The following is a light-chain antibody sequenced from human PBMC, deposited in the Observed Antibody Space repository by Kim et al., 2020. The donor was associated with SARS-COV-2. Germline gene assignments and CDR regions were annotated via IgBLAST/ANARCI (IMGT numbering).Light chain of an antibody. V-gene: IGLV2-23*02. CDR3: CSYAGGSNYV. CDR1: SSDVGSYNL. Sequence: QSALTQPASVSGAPGQSITISCTGTSSDVGSYNLVSWFQQHPGKAPKLMIYEVSERPSGVSNRFSGSKSGNTASLTISGLQAEDEADYYCCSYAGGSNYVFGGGTKVTVL. J-gene: IGLJ2*01. CDR2: EVS.